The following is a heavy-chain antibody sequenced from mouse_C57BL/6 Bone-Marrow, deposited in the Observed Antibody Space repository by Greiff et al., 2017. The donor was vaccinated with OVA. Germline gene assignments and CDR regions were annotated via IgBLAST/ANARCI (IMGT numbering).Heavy chain of an antibody. D-gene: IGHD2-2*01. CDR3: ARHLYGYDWYFDV. V-gene: IGHV5-15*01. Sequence: EVHLVESGGGLVQPGGSLKLSCAASGFTFSDYGMAWVRQAPRKGPEWVAFISTLAYSIYYADTLTGRFTISRENATNTLYLEMSSLRSKDTAMDYCARHLYGYDWYFDVWGTGTTVTVSS. CDR2: ISTLAYSI. J-gene: IGHJ1*03. CDR1: GFTFSDYG.